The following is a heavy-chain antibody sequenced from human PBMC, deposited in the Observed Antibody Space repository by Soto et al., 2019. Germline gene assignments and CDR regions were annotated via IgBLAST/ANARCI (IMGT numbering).Heavy chain of an antibody. CDR2: IWYDGSNK. CDR3: AREETANYYYYGMDV. Sequence: QVQLVESGGGVVQPGRSLSLSCAASGFTFSSYGMHWVRQAPGKGLEWVAVIWYDGSNKYYADSVKGRFTISRDTSKNTLYLQMNSLRAEDTAVYYCAREETANYYYYGMDVWGQGTTVTVSS. J-gene: IGHJ6*02. V-gene: IGHV3-33*01. D-gene: IGHD2-21*02. CDR1: GFTFSSYG.